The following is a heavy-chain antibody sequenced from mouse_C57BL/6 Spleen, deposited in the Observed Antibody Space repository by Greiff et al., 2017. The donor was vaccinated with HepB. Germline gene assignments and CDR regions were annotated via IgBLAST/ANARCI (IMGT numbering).Heavy chain of an antibody. CDR3: ARFVFSGYFDV. CDR1: GYTFTDYN. V-gene: IGHV1-22*01. J-gene: IGHJ1*03. Sequence: VHVQQSGPELVKPGASVKMSCKASGYTFTDYNMHWVKQSHGKSLEWIGYINPNNGGTSYNQKFKGKATLTVNKSSSTAYMELRSLTSEDSAVYYCARFVFSGYFDVWGTGTTVTVSS. CDR2: INPNNGGT.